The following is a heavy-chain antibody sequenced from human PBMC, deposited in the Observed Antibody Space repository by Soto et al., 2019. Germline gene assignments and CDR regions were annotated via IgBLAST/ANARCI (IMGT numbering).Heavy chain of an antibody. CDR3: ARDSGYSSSWSFDY. CDR1: GYTFTSYA. Sequence: EASVKVSCKASGYTFTSYAMHWVRQAPGQRLEWMGWINAGNGNTKYSQKFQGRVTITRDTSASTAYMELSSLRSEDTTVYYCARDSGYSSSWSFDYWGQGTLVTVSS. D-gene: IGHD6-13*01. J-gene: IGHJ4*02. V-gene: IGHV1-3*01. CDR2: INAGNGNT.